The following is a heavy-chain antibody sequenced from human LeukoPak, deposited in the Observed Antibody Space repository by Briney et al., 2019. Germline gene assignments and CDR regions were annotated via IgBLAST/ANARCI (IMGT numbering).Heavy chain of an antibody. CDR2: LNREGSVK. J-gene: IGHJ3*01. Sequence: GGSLRLSCAASGFTFSDYYMSWVRQTPGKGLEWVANLNREGSVKNYVDSVKGRFTISRDNAKNSLYLQMNSLRAEDTAVFYCARDSATCRGCAFDVWGHGTMVTVSS. V-gene: IGHV3-7*01. CDR1: GFTFSDYY. D-gene: IGHD1-26*01. CDR3: ARDSATCRGCAFDV.